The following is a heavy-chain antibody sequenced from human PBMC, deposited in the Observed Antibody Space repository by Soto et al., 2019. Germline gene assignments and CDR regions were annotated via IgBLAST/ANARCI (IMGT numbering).Heavy chain of an antibody. D-gene: IGHD2-2*01. CDR3: AHAYGGTSWPNDVFDV. CDR2: IYWDDDQ. V-gene: IGHV2-5*02. CDR1: GFSLSADGVG. Sequence: QITLKESGPTLVKPTQTLTLTCTFSGFSLSADGVGVGWIRQPPGKALEWLALIYWDDDQRYSPSLKTRLTITKDTSKTHVVLTMTNMDPVDTATYYCAHAYGGTSWPNDVFDVWGQGTLVTVSS. J-gene: IGHJ3*01.